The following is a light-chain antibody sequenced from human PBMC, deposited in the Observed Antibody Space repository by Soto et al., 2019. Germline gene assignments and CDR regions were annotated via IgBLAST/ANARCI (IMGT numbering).Light chain of an antibody. CDR1: QSIGTW. V-gene: IGKV1-5*03. J-gene: IGKJ2*01. CDR3: QQYDTYLRGT. Sequence: DIQMTQSPSTLSASVGDRVIITCRASQSIGTWLAWYQQKPGTAPKLLMYQASSLESGVPSRFSGSGSGTEFTLTISSVQPDDSATYYCQQYDTYLRGTFGQGTKLEIK. CDR2: QAS.